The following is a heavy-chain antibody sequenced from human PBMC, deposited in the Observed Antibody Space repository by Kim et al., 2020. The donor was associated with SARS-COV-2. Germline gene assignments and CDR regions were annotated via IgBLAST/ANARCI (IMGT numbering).Heavy chain of an antibody. D-gene: IGHD2-21*02. Sequence: GGSLRLSCTASGFTFGDYAMSWVRQAPGKGLEWVGFIRSKAYGGTAEYAASVKDRFTISRDDSKSIAYLQMNSLNTEDTAVYYCTKICSGGDCPPGYWGQGTLVTVSS. V-gene: IGHV3-49*04. CDR2: IRSKAYGGTA. CDR1: GFTFGDYA. CDR3: TKICSGGDCPPGY. J-gene: IGHJ4*02.